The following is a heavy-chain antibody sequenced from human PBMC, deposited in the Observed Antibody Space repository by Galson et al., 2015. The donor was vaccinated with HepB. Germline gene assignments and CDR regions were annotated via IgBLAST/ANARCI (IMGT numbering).Heavy chain of an antibody. CDR3: AKSEYDGSGYGFNDY. CDR2: ISTSGDRS. D-gene: IGHD3-22*01. J-gene: IGHJ4*02. CDR1: GFTFRNSA. V-gene: IGHV3-23*01. Sequence: SLRLSCAASGFTFRNSAMTWVRHVPGKGLEWVSGISTSGDRSSYPDSVRGRFSMTRDNSKNTVYLEMIGLRPEDTAIYYCAKSEYDGSGYGFNDYWGQGTQVTVTS.